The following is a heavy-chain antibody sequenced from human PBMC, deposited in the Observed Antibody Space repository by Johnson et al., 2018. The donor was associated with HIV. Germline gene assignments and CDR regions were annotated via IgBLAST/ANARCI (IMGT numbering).Heavy chain of an antibody. V-gene: IGHV3-74*01. CDR1: GFTFINYW. CDR3: ARDSGSYYRTFDI. Sequence: VQLVESGGGLVQPGGSLRLSCAASGFTFINYWMHWVRQAPGKGLVWVSRMNADGKSTTYADSVKGRFTISRDNAKNSLYLQMNSLRDEDTAVYYCARDSGSYYRTFDIWGQGTMVTVSS. J-gene: IGHJ3*02. CDR2: MNADGKST. D-gene: IGHD1-26*01.